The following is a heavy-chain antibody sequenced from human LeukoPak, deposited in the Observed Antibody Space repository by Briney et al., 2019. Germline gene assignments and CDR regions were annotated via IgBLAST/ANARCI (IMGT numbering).Heavy chain of an antibody. Sequence: PGGSLRLSCAASGFTFDDYAMHWVRQAPGKGLEWVSLISGDGGSTYYADSVKGRFTISRNNSKNSLYLQMNSLRAEDTAVYYCARGKSDYADYYFDYWGPGTLVTVSS. CDR2: ISGDGGST. J-gene: IGHJ4*02. D-gene: IGHD4-17*01. CDR1: GFTFDDYA. CDR3: ARGKSDYADYYFDY. V-gene: IGHV3-43*02.